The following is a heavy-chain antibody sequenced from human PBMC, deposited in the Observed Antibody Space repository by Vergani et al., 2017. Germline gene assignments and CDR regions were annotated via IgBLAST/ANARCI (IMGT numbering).Heavy chain of an antibody. Sequence: EVQLVESGGGLIQPGGSLRLSCAASGFTVSSNYMSWVRQAPGKGLEWVSVIYSGGSTYYADSVKGRFTISRYKSKNTLYLQMNSLIGEDTAVYYCCLPDVGDDKYYFDYWGQGTLVTVSS. V-gene: IGHV3-53*01. CDR3: CLPDVGDDKYYFDY. D-gene: IGHD4-17*01. CDR2: IYSGGST. CDR1: GFTVSSNY. J-gene: IGHJ4*02.